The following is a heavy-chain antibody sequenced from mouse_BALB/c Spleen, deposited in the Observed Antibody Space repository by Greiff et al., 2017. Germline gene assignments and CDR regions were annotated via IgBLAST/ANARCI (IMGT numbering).Heavy chain of an antibody. J-gene: IGHJ2*01. CDR3: ARSNYGYEDFDY. Sequence: EVQLQESGPGLVKPSQSLSLTCTVTGYSITSDYAWNWIRQFPGNKLEWMGYISYSGSTSYNPSLKSRISITRDTSKNQFFLQLNSVTTEDTATYYCARSNYGYEDFDYWGQGTTRTVSS. CDR1: GYSITSDYA. D-gene: IGHD1-2*01. CDR2: ISYSGST. V-gene: IGHV3-2*02.